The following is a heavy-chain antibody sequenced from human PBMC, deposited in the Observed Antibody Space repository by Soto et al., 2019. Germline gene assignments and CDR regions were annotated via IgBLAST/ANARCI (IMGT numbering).Heavy chain of an antibody. CDR2: INAGDDIT. J-gene: IGHJ4*02. D-gene: IGHD3-22*01. Sequence: GASVKVSCKASGYTFMSYPLHWVRQAPGQRPEWMGWINAGDDITQFSQKFQGRVTFTRDTSASTGYMELRSLRSEDTAVYYCARAAYYYESSGYYPGDYWGQGTLVTVSS. V-gene: IGHV1-3*01. CDR1: GYTFMSYP. CDR3: ARAAYYYESSGYYPGDY.